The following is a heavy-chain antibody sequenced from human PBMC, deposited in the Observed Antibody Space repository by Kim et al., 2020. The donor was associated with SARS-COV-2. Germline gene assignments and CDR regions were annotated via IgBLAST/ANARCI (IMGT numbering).Heavy chain of an antibody. D-gene: IGHD4-17*01. CDR3: ARADDDYGAFDI. CDR1: GFTFSRYD. V-gene: IGHV3-13*04. CDR2: IGTAGDK. Sequence: GGSLRLSCAASGFTFSRYDMHWVRQTPGKRLEWVSAIGTAGDKYYPGSVKGRFTISRENAKNSFYLQMNGLRAGDTAVYYCARADDDYGAFDIWGQGTMVTVSA. J-gene: IGHJ3*02.